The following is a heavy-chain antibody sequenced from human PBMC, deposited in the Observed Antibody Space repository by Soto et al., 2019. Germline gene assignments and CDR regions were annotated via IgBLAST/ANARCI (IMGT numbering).Heavy chain of an antibody. V-gene: IGHV4-39*01. J-gene: IGHJ5*02. D-gene: IGHD3-22*01. CDR3: SRDFFDSSDYTTNWFDP. CDR2: IYHTGNA. CDR1: GDSISNSRFY. Sequence: PSETLSLTCSVSGDSISNSRFYWAWIRQPPGEGLEWIGSIYHTGNAYYNPSLKSRVTIFVDTSKNQFSLKLTSVTAADTALYYFSRDFFDSSDYTTNWFDPWGQGTLVTAPQ.